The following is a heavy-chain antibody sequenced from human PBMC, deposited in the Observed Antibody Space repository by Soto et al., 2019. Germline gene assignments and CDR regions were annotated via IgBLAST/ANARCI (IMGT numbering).Heavy chain of an antibody. Sequence: QVHLQESGPGLVKPSETLSLTCAVSGASIGSGGWWSWVRQPPGKGLEWIAEIFHDGNTNYSPSLKRRVTISVDKSQNQFSLNVDSVTAADTAVYYCARHEGWTGPDQWGQGTLVTVSS. J-gene: IGHJ5*02. V-gene: IGHV4-4*02. CDR3: ARHEGWTGPDQ. CDR2: IFHDGNT. D-gene: IGHD2-8*02. CDR1: GASIGSGGW.